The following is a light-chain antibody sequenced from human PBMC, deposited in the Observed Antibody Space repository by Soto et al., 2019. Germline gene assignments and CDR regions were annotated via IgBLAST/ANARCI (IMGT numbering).Light chain of an antibody. Sequence: EAVLTQSPATLSVSPGEGATLSCGASQNVATNLAWYQQRPGQAPRLLIYDASKRAIGLPARFSGSGSGTEFTLTITSRQSEDFAVYYCQQYNNWPQTFGQGTKVEIK. J-gene: IGKJ1*01. V-gene: IGKV3-15*01. CDR2: DAS. CDR3: QQYNNWPQT. CDR1: QNVATN.